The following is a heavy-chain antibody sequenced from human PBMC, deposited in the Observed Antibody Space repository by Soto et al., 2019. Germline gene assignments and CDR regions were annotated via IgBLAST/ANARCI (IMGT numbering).Heavy chain of an antibody. CDR3: AKDIQGRGATTGDDAFDI. Sequence: GGSLRLSCAASGFTFSSYWMHWVRQAPGKGLVWVSRINSNGSSTNYADSVKGRFTISRDNSKNTLYLQMNSLRVEDTAIYYYAKDIQGRGATTGDDAFDIWGQGTMVTVSS. V-gene: IGHV3-74*01. D-gene: IGHD1-1*01. J-gene: IGHJ3*02. CDR2: INSNGSST. CDR1: GFTFSSYW.